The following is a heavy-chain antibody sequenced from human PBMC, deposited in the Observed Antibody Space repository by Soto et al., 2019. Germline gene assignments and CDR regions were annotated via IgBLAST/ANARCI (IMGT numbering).Heavy chain of an antibody. J-gene: IGHJ4*02. D-gene: IGHD2-2*01. CDR2: ISSGGGNT. CDR3: VKDRVLPSGTQ. V-gene: IGHV3-23*01. Sequence: EVQLLEAGGGLVQPGGSLRLSCAASGFTLRSSAMSWVRQAPGKGLEWVSAISSGGGNTFYADSVKGRFTISRDNSYNTLYLHMNSLRAEYTAVYYCVKDRVLPSGTQWGQGALVTVSS. CDR1: GFTLRSSA.